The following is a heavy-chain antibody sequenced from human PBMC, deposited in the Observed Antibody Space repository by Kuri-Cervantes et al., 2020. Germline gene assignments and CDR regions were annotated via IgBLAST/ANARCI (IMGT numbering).Heavy chain of an antibody. CDR1: GFTVSNNY. D-gene: IGHD6-19*01. CDR2: ISYDGSNK. Sequence: GGSLRLSCAASGFTVSNNYMSWVRQAPGKGLEWVAVISYDGSNKYYADSVKGRFTISRDNSKNTLYLQMNSLRAEDTAVYYCATAAGSSGRDYWGQGTLVTVS. J-gene: IGHJ4*02. CDR3: ATAAGSSGRDY. V-gene: IGHV3-30-3*01.